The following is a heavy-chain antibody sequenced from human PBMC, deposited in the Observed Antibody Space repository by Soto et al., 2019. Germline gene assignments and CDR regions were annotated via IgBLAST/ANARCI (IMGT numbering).Heavy chain of an antibody. D-gene: IGHD3-16*02. V-gene: IGHV4-34*01. Sequence: PSETLSLTCAVYGGSFSGYYWSWIRQPPGKGLEWIGEINHSGSTNYNLSLKSRVTISVDTSKNQFSLKLSSVTAADTAVYYCARGLYYDYVWGSYRKFDPWGQGTLVTVSS. J-gene: IGHJ5*02. CDR1: GGSFSGYY. CDR2: INHSGST. CDR3: ARGLYYDYVWGSYRKFDP.